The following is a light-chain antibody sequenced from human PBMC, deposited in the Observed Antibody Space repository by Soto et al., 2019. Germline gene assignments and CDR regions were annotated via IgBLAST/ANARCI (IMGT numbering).Light chain of an antibody. CDR2: DAS. CDR1: QTIRTS. J-gene: IGKJ1*01. CDR3: LQSFAPPWT. V-gene: IGKV1-39*01. Sequence: DIQMTQSPSSLSASVGDGVTITCRASQTIRTSLSWYQKKAGKAPKFLIYDASSLQSGVPLRLSGSGYGTELTITIRGIQNEDFATYYCLQSFAPPWTFGQGTKVDIK.